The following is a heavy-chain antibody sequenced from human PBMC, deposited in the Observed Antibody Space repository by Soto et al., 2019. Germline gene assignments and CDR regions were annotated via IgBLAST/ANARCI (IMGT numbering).Heavy chain of an antibody. J-gene: IGHJ4*02. CDR2: TPFNDNRK. CDR3: AKEESSGYDRTADY. Sequence: QPGGSLRLSCAASGFTLSSVGMHWVRQAPGKGLEWVGVTPFNDNRKYYGDSVRGRFTISRDNSRNTVYLEMSTLRADDTAGYYCAKEESSGYDRTADYWGQGTPVTVSS. V-gene: IGHV3-30*18. CDR1: GFTLSSVG. D-gene: IGHD5-12*01.